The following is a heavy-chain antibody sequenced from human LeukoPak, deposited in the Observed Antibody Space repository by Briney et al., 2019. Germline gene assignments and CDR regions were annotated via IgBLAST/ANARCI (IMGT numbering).Heavy chain of an antibody. J-gene: IGHJ4*02. D-gene: IGHD3-3*01. CDR1: GFTFSSYW. CDR2: IKRDGSEK. CDR3: ARDGAIFGVVIGSFDY. V-gene: IGHV3-7*01. Sequence: PGGSLRLSCAASGFTFSSYWMSWVRQAPGKGLEWVANIKRDGSEKYYVDSVKGRFTISRDNAKNSLYLQMNSLRAEDTAVYYCARDGAIFGVVIGSFDYWGQGTLVTVSS.